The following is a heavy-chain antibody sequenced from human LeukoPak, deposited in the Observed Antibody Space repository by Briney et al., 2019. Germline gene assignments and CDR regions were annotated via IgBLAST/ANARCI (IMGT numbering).Heavy chain of an antibody. V-gene: IGHV3-74*01. CDR1: GFTFSTYW. J-gene: IGHJ1*01. CDR2: INSDGTTT. Sequence: PGGSLRLSCAASGFTFSTYWMHWVRQAPGKGLEWVSRINSDGTTTNYADSVKGRFTISRDNSKNTLYLQMNSLRAEDTAVYYCAKGGSGWYRGYFQHWGQGTLVTVSS. D-gene: IGHD6-19*01. CDR3: AKGGSGWYRGYFQH.